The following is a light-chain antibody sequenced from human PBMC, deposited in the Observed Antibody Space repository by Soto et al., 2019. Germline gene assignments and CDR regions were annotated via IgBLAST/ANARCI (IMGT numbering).Light chain of an antibody. CDR3: QQRNDWPT. CDR1: QSVSNNY. CDR2: GAS. Sequence: EIVLTQSPGTLSLSPGERATLSCRASQSVSNNYLAWYQQKPGQVPRPLIYGASNRATGIPARFSGSGSGTDFTLTIRSLEPEDFAVYFCQQRNDWPTFGQGTKVDIK. V-gene: IGKV3-11*01. J-gene: IGKJ1*01.